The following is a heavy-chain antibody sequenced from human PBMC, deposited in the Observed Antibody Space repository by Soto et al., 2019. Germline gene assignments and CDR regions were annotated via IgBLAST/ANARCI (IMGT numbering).Heavy chain of an antibody. J-gene: IGHJ4*02. CDR1: GGSISSYY. D-gene: IGHD2-15*01. CDR3: ARVGCSGGSCHGGYFDY. CDR2: IYYSGST. V-gene: IGHV4-59*01. Sequence: SETLSLTCTVSGGSISSYYWSWIRQPPGKGLEWIGYIYYSGSTNYNPSLKSRVTISVDTSKNQFSLKLSSVTAADTAVYYCARVGCSGGSCHGGYFDYWGQGTLVTVS.